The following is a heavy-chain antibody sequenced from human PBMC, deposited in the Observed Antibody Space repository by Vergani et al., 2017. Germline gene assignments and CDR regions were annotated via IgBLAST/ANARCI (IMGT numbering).Heavy chain of an antibody. Sequence: QVQLQESGPGLVKPSQTLSLTCTVSGGSISSGDYYWSWIRQPPGKGLEWIGYIYYSGSTYYNPSLKSRVTISVDTSKNQFSLKLSSVTAADTAVYYCARVXTMVRGVIIAYFDYWGQGTLVTVSS. CDR2: IYYSGST. CDR3: ARVXTMVRGVIIAYFDY. D-gene: IGHD3-10*01. J-gene: IGHJ4*02. V-gene: IGHV4-30-4*08. CDR1: GGSISSGDYY.